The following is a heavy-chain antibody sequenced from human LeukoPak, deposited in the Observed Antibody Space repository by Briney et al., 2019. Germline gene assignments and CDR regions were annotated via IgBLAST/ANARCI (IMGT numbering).Heavy chain of an antibody. J-gene: IGHJ4*02. CDR1: GGSVSGGTYY. Sequence: SETLSLTCTVSGGSVSGGTYYWSWIRQPPGKGLEWIGYIYYTGSTNYNPSLKSRVTMSLDTSKNHFSLQLSSVTAADTAVYYCARVRNSYGERDFDYWGQGILVTVSS. CDR2: IYYTGST. D-gene: IGHD5-18*01. V-gene: IGHV4-61*03. CDR3: ARVRNSYGERDFDY.